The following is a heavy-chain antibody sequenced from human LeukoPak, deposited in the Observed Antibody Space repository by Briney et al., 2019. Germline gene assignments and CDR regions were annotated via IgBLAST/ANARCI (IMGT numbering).Heavy chain of an antibody. J-gene: IGHJ4*02. CDR1: GFRFSDYS. Sequence: GGSLRLSCAASGFRFSDYSMNWVRQAPGKGLEWISYIGIDGGNTNYADSVKGRFTISGDKAKNSLYLQMNSLRVEDTAVYYCARDYKYAFDNWGQGTLVTVSS. V-gene: IGHV3-48*01. CDR2: IGIDGGNT. D-gene: IGHD5-24*01. CDR3: ARDYKYAFDN.